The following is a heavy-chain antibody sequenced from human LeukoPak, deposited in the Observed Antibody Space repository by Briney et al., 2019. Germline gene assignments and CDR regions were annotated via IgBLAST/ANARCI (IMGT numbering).Heavy chain of an antibody. J-gene: IGHJ4*02. CDR2: MNPSVGST. Sequence: ASVKVSCKASGYTFTSYYIHWVRQAPGQGLEWMAIMNPSVGSTNSAQTFQGRVTMARDTYTRTVYMELSGLRSVATAVYDCSREGLITAADYWGQGTLVTVSS. CDR3: SREGLITAADY. CDR1: GYTFTSYY. D-gene: IGHD2-8*01. V-gene: IGHV1-46*01.